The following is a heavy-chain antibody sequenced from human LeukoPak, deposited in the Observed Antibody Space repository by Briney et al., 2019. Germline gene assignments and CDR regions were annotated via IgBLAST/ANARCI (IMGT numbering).Heavy chain of an antibody. CDR2: IYYSGTT. CDR3: ARDLRTVVYTRENFSWFDP. J-gene: IGHJ5*02. D-gene: IGHD3-16*01. CDR1: GGSISSGGYY. V-gene: IGHV4-61*08. Sequence: PSETLSLTCTVSGGSISSGGYYWTWIRQPPGKGLEWIGAIYYSGTTDYNPSLKSRVTISVDTSKNQFSLKLRAVTAADTAVYYCARDLRTVVYTRENFSWFDPWGQGTLVTVSS.